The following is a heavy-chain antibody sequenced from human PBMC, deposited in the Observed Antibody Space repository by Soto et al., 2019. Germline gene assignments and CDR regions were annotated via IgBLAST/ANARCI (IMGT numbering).Heavy chain of an antibody. CDR3: AGTSSRQWYYMDV. CDR2: TYYRSRWYN. J-gene: IGHJ6*03. Sequence: QVQLQQSGPGLVRPSQTLSLTCAISGDSVSSNSAAWNWIRQSPSRGLEWLGRTYYRSRWYNDYAVSVRSRITVNPDTSKNQFSRHLNSVTSEDTAVYYCAGTSSRQWYYMDVWDKGTTVTVSS. V-gene: IGHV6-1*01. CDR1: GDSVSSNSAA. D-gene: IGHD1-7*01.